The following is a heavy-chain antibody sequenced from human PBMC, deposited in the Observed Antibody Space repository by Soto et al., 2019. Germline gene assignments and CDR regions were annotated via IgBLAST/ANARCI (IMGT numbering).Heavy chain of an antibody. CDR3: ATRHYNYTGDD. J-gene: IGHJ4*02. D-gene: IGHD5-12*01. Sequence: EVRLVECGGGLFHPGESLTLSCAASGLTVAMDFMSWVRQAPGKGPEWVAVFYDQGLTFYADSVKGRFIVSKDSAHGTLYLQMNSVRAEDTAIYYCATRHYNYTGDDRGQGTLVTLSS. V-gene: IGHV3-53*01. CDR1: GLTVAMDF. CDR2: FYDQGLT.